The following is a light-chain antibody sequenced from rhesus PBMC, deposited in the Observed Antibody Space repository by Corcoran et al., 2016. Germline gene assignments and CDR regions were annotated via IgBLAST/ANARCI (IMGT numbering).Light chain of an antibody. CDR2: HAS. CDR3: QQYDDLPRT. J-gene: IGKJ1*01. CDR1: QGISSW. V-gene: IGKV1-19*01. Sequence: DIQMTQSPSSLSASVGDKVTITCHASQGISSWLAWYQQKPGKAPKPLIYHASSLQSGVPSRLSGSGSVKDYTLTISSLQSEDCATYYSQQYDDLPRTFGQGTKVEIK.